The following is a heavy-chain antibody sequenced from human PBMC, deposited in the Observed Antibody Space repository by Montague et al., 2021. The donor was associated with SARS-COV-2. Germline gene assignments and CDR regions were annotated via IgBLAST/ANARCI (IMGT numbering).Heavy chain of an antibody. CDR3: ARGAIVVVPAALGLGYYYYYYMDV. Sequence: SETLSLTCAVYGGSFSGYYWSWIRQPPGKGLEWIGEINHSGSTNXNPSLKSRVTISVDTSKNQFSLKLSPVTAADTAVYYCARGAIVVVPAALGLGYYYYYYMDVWGKGTTVTVSS. CDR1: GGSFSGYY. D-gene: IGHD2-2*01. CDR2: INHSGST. V-gene: IGHV4-34*01. J-gene: IGHJ6*03.